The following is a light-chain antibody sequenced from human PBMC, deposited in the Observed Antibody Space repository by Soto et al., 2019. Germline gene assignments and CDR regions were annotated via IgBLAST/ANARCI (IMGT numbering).Light chain of an antibody. J-gene: IGKJ4*01. V-gene: IGKV3-11*01. CDR2: DTS. CDR3: QQRFSWPPT. CDR1: QSVSRY. Sequence: EIGLTQSPATLSLSPGERATLSCRASQSVSRYLAWYQQKPGQAPRLVIHDTSTRATGVPDTFSGGGSGTEFTLTISSLEPEDFAMYYCQQRFSWPPTFGGGTHVEIK.